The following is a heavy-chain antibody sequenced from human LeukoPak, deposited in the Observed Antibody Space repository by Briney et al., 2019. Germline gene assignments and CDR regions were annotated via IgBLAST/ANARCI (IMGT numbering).Heavy chain of an antibody. D-gene: IGHD3-16*02. CDR1: GFXFSSYA. Sequence: GGSLRLSCAVSGFXFSSYAITWVRQAPGKGQEWVSAISGSGGSTYYADSVKGRFTISRDNSKNTLYLQMNSLRAEDTAVYYCAKELGELSFFDAFDIWGQGTMVTVSS. V-gene: IGHV3-23*01. CDR2: ISGSGGST. J-gene: IGHJ3*02. CDR3: AKELGELSFFDAFDI.